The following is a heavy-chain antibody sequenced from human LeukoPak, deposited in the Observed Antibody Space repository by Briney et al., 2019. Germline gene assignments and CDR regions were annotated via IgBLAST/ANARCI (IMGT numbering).Heavy chain of an antibody. Sequence: QTGGPLRLSCAASGFTFSSYLMTWVRQAPGKGLEWVATINQDGSDKYYVDSVKGRFTISRDNAQNSLHLQMNSLRVEDTAVYYCALLRGGNYWGQGTLVTVSS. CDR1: GFTFSSYL. CDR2: INQDGSDK. D-gene: IGHD3-10*01. CDR3: ALLRGGNY. V-gene: IGHV3-7*02. J-gene: IGHJ4*02.